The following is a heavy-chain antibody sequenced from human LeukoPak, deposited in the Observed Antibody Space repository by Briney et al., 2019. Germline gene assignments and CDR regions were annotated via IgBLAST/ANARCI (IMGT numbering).Heavy chain of an antibody. V-gene: IGHV4-34*01. D-gene: IGHD5-24*01. CDR1: GGSFSGYY. CDR3: ARGGLQDY. J-gene: IGHJ4*02. Sequence: SETLSLTCAVYGGSFSGYYWSWIRQPPGKGLEWIGEINHSGSANYNPSLKSRVTISVDTSKNQFSLKLSSVTAADTAVYYCARGGLQDYWGQGTLVTVSS. CDR2: INHSGSA.